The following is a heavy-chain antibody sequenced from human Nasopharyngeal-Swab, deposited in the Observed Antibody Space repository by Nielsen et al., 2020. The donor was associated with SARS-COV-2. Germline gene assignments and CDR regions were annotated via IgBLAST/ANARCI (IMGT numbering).Heavy chain of an antibody. CDR1: GFRFSDYF. J-gene: IGHJ4*02. Sequence: GGSLRLSCEASGFRFSDYFMDWVRQAPGKGPEWVGRIKKKGDRYTTEYAASVKGRFTISRADSKNSLYLQMNSLKTEDTAVYYCGRDNYYKLDYWGQGTLVTVSS. V-gene: IGHV3-72*01. CDR3: GRDNYYKLDY. CDR2: IKKKGDRYTT. D-gene: IGHD1-26*01.